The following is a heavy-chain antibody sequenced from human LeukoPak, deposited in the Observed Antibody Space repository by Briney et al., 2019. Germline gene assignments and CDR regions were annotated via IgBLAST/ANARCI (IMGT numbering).Heavy chain of an antibody. CDR1: GFSFSDYD. V-gene: IGHV3-23*01. D-gene: IGHD2-21*02. CDR3: EKDLGGSGDYRPY. J-gene: IGHJ4*02. CDR2: MSLSTSGK. Sequence: PGGSLRLSCAASGFSFSDYDMSWVRQAPGKGLEWVSSMSLSTSGKTYADSVKGRFTISRDNSKNTLYLQMNSLSAEDTAVYYCEKDLGGSGDYRPYWGQGSVVTVSS.